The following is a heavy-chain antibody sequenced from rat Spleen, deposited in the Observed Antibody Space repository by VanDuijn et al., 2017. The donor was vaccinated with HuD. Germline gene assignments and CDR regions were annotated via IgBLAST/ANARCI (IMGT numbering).Heavy chain of an antibody. D-gene: IGHD1-9*01. CDR2: IKAKSNNYAT. CDR1: GFTFSTAW. Sequence: EVQLVESDGGLVQPGRSLKLSCATSGFTFSTAWMYWYRQFPEKRLEWVARIKAKSNNYATDYTESVKGRFTISRDDSKSSIYLQMNNLKEEDTAIYYCARHGYNSYFDYWGQGVMVTVSS. CDR3: ARHGYNSYFDY. J-gene: IGHJ2*01. V-gene: IGHV6-6*01.